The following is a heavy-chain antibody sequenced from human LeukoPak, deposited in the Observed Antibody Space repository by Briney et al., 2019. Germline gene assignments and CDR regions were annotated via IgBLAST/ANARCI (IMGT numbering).Heavy chain of an antibody. CDR1: GFPFGSYA. CDR2: ITGSGGST. V-gene: IGHV3-23*01. D-gene: IGHD5-24*01. J-gene: IGHJ4*02. CDR3: ATVEMATIKSYFDY. Sequence: GGSLRLSCAASGFPFGSYAMSWVRQAPGKGLEWVSAITGSGGSTYYADSVKGRFTISRDNSKNTLYLQMNSLRAEDTAVYYCATVEMATIKSYFDYWGQGTLVTVSS.